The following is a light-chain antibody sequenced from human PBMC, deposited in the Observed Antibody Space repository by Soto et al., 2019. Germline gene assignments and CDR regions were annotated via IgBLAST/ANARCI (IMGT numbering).Light chain of an antibody. J-gene: IGKJ3*01. CDR3: QQYGSSLFT. CDR1: PSVSSNY. CDR2: GAS. V-gene: IGKV3-20*01. Sequence: EIVLTQSPGTLSLSPGERATLSCRASPSVSSNYLAWYQQKPGQAPRLLIYGASSRATGIPDRFSGSGSGTDFTVTISRLEPEDCAVYDCQQYGSSLFTFGPGTKVDI.